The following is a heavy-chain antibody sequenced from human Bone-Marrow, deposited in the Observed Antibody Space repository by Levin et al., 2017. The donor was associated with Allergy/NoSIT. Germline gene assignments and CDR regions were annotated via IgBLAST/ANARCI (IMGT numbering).Heavy chain of an antibody. CDR1: GFTFSSYA. CDR3: AKCYVLRFLEWLSPHHFDY. J-gene: IGHJ4*02. V-gene: IGHV3-23*01. D-gene: IGHD3-3*01. CDR2: ISGSGGST. Sequence: QSGGSLRLSCAASGFTFSSYAMSWVRQAPGKGLEWVSAISGSGGSTYYADSVKGRFTISRDNSKNTLYLQMNSLRAEDTAVYYCAKCYVLRFLEWLSPHHFDYWGQGTLVTVSS.